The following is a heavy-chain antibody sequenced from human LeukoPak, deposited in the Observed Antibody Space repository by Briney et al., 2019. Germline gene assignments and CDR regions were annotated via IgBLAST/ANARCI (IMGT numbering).Heavy chain of an antibody. V-gene: IGHV3-20*04. Sequence: GGSLRLSCAASAFTFDDYGMSWVRQAPGKGLEWVSGINWNGGSTGYADSVKGRFTISRDNAKNSLYLQMNSLRAEDTALYYCARDRPPGYCSSTSCYEFDYWGQGTLVTVSS. CDR3: ARDRPPGYCSSTSCYEFDY. CDR2: INWNGGST. CDR1: AFTFDDYG. J-gene: IGHJ4*02. D-gene: IGHD2-2*01.